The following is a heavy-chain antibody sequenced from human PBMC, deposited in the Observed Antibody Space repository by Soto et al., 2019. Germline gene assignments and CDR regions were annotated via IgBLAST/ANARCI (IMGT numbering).Heavy chain of an antibody. CDR1: GFSLTTSGMC. CDR3: ARMLRGTLRAKYHYGMDV. V-gene: IGHV2-70*01. CDR2: IDWEDDK. Sequence: SGPTLVNPAQTLTLTCNFSGFSLTTSGMCVTWIRQPPGKALEWLALIDWEDDKYYSPSMKTRLAISRDTSKNQVLLTVTNTDPVDTGTYYCARMLRGTLRAKYHYGMDVWGQGTTVTVSS. J-gene: IGHJ6*02.